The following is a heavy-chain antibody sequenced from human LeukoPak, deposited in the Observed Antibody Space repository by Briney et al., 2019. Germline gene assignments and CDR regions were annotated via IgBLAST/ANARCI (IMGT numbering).Heavy chain of an antibody. CDR2: INPNSGGT. V-gene: IGHV1-2*04. J-gene: IGHJ5*02. D-gene: IGHD3-9*01. CDR1: GYTFTGYY. Sequence: VXVSCKASGYTFTGYYMHWVRQAPGQGLEWMGWINPNSGGTNYAQKFQGWVTMTRDTSISTAYMELSRLRSDDTAVYYCARDLSGYFDWSNWFDPWGQGTLVTVSS. CDR3: ARDLSGYFDWSNWFDP.